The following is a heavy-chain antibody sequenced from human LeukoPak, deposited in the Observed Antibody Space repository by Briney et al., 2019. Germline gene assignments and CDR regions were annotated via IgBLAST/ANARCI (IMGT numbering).Heavy chain of an antibody. D-gene: IGHD6-19*01. CDR3: ARLEAVPGSNVDY. V-gene: IGHV4-59*08. Sequence: SETLSLTCSVSGGSINGCYWSWIRQPPGKGLEWIGYNFSGSTNYNPSLKSRATISLVTSKKQFSLNLSSVTAADTAVYHCARLEAVPGSNVDYWGQGTLVTVSS. CDR1: GGSINGCY. J-gene: IGHJ4*02. CDR2: NFSGST.